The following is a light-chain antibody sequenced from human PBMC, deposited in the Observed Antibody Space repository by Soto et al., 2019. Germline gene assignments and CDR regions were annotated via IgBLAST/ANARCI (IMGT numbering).Light chain of an antibody. J-gene: IGKJ1*01. CDR3: QQYGSSRWT. CDR2: GAS. Sequence: EIVLTQSPGTLSLSAGERATLSCRASQSISSNYLAWYQQKPGQAPRLLIFGASYRATGIPDRFSGSGSGTDFTLTISRLEPEDFAVYYCQQYGSSRWTFGQGTKVDIK. CDR1: QSISSNY. V-gene: IGKV3-20*01.